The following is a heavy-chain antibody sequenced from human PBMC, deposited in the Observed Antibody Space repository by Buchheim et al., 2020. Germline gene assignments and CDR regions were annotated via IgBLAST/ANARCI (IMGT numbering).Heavy chain of an antibody. V-gene: IGHV4-39*01. Sequence: QLQLQESGPGRVKPSETLSLTCTVSGGSISSSSYYWGWIRQPPGKGLEWIGSIYYSGNTYYNPSLKSRVTISVDKSKNQFSRKLSSVTAADTAVYYCARQGSSWPVYYFDYWGQGTL. CDR1: GGSISSSSYY. J-gene: IGHJ4*02. D-gene: IGHD6-13*01. CDR2: IYYSGNT. CDR3: ARQGSSWPVYYFDY.